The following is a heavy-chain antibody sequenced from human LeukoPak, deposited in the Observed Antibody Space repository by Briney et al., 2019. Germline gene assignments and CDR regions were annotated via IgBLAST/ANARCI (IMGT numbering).Heavy chain of an antibody. CDR3: AKDRMLVWSSSWYFDY. CDR2: ISGSGGST. CDR1: GFTFSSYG. Sequence: GGSLRLSCAASGFTFSSYGMSWVRQAPGKGLEWVSAISGSGGSTYYADSVKGRFTISRDNSKNTLYLQMNSLRAEDTAVYYCAKDRMLVWSSSWYFDYWGQGTLVTVSS. J-gene: IGHJ4*02. D-gene: IGHD6-13*01. V-gene: IGHV3-23*01.